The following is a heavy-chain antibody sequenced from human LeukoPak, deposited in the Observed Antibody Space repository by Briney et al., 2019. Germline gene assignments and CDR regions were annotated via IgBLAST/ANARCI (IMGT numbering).Heavy chain of an antibody. CDR1: GFTFSDHY. CDR3: TTSKYSGRGDY. Sequence: GGSLRLSCAASGFTFSDHYMSWIRQAPGKGLEWVGRIKSKTDGGTTDYAAPVKGRFTISRDDSKNTQYLQMNSLKTEDTAVYYCTTSKYSGRGDYWGQGTLVTVSS. CDR2: IKSKTDGGTT. J-gene: IGHJ4*02. V-gene: IGHV3-15*01. D-gene: IGHD1-26*01.